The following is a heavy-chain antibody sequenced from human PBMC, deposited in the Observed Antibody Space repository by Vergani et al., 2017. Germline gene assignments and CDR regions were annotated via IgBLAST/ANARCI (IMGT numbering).Heavy chain of an antibody. D-gene: IGHD2-21*01. CDR2: NYTSGAT. CDR3: ARNGGEYDKDALDV. V-gene: IGHV4-61*02. J-gene: IGHJ3*01. CDR1: GGSFSTGGQS. Sequence: QVQLQESGPGLVKPSQTLSLTCTVSGGSFSTGGQSWTWLRQSAGKGLEWIGRNYTSGATNYNPSLMSLAIISVDASKMQFSLKFTSVTAADPAVYYCARNGGEYDKDALDVWGQGTKVTVTS.